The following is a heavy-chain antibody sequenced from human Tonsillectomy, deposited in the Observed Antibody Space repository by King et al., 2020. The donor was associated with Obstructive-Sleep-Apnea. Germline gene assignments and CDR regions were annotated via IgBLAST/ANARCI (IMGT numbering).Heavy chain of an antibody. J-gene: IGHJ4*02. CDR3: AREEDYYDSSGYYYYFDY. V-gene: IGHV3-30*04. CDR2: ISYDGSNK. Sequence: VQLVESGGGVVQPGRSLRLSCAASVFTFSSFAMHWGRQAPGKGLEGVAVISYDGSNKYYPDSLKGRFTISRDNSKNTLYLQMNSLRAEDTGVYYCAREEDYYDSSGYYYYFDYWGQGTLVTVSS. D-gene: IGHD3-22*01. CDR1: VFTFSSFA.